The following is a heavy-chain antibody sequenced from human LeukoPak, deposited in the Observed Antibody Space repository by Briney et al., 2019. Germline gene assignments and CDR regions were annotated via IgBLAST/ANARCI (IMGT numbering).Heavy chain of an antibody. Sequence: GGSLRLSCAASGFIFSDYFMSWIRQAPGKGLEWVSYISSSGTTIYYADSVKGRFTISRDNAKNSLFLQMNSLRAEDTAVYYCARDLYDSSGYSKFYFDYWGQGTLVTVSS. CDR1: GFIFSDYF. D-gene: IGHD3-22*01. V-gene: IGHV3-11*01. CDR2: ISSSGTTI. J-gene: IGHJ4*02. CDR3: ARDLYDSSGYSKFYFDY.